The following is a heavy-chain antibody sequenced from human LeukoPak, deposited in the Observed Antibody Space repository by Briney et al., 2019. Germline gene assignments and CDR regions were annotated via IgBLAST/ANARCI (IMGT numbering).Heavy chain of an antibody. V-gene: IGHV1-18*01. CDR2: ISAYNGNT. Sequence: ASVTVSCTASGYTFTSYGISWVRQAPGQGLEWMGWISAYNGNTNYAQTLQGRVTMTTDTSTSTAYMELRSLRSDDTAVYYCARGGNYYDSSGYPFDYWGQGTLVTVSS. CDR3: ARGGNYYDSSGYPFDY. CDR1: GYTFTSYG. J-gene: IGHJ4*02. D-gene: IGHD3-22*01.